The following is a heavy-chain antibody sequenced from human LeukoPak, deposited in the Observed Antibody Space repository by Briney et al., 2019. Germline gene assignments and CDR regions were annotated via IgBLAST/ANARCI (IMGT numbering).Heavy chain of an antibody. Sequence: ASVKVSCKISGYRFTYNNDGIAWVRQAPGQGLEWMGWISGDDGNSDKAQKFHDRLTMTTDTSAATAYMELEKLISDDTAVYFCARARYFWTGQNYHYYMDVWGKGTTVTVSS. J-gene: IGHJ6*03. CDR2: ISGDDGNS. CDR3: ARARYFWTGQNYHYYMDV. CDR1: GYRFTYNNDG. D-gene: IGHD3/OR15-3a*01. V-gene: IGHV1-18*01.